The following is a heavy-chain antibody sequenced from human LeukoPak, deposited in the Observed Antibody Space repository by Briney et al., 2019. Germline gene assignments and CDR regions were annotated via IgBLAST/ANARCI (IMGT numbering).Heavy chain of an antibody. J-gene: IGHJ3*02. CDR2: IYTSGST. Sequence: SSETLSLACTVSGGSISSGSYYWSSIRQPAGKGLEWIGRIYTSGSTNYNPSLKRRVTISVDTSKNQFSLKLSSVTAADTAVYDCARDPTYRDAFDIWGQGTMVTVSS. CDR3: ARDPTYRDAFDI. D-gene: IGHD2-2*01. CDR1: GGSISSGSYY. V-gene: IGHV4-61*02.